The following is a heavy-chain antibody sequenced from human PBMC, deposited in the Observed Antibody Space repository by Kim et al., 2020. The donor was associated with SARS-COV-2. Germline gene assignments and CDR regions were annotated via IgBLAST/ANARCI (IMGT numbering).Heavy chain of an antibody. Sequence: ADAVNGRFTISRDNSKNPQYLQMSSLKAEDTAVYYCARDGGSGWYDDYWGQGTLVTVSS. J-gene: IGHJ4*02. V-gene: IGHV3-53*01. CDR3: ARDGGSGWYDDY. D-gene: IGHD6-19*01.